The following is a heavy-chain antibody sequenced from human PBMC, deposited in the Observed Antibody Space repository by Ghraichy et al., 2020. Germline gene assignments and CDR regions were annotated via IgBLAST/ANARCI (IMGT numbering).Heavy chain of an antibody. V-gene: IGHV5-10-1*01. J-gene: IGHJ6*02. D-gene: IGHD1-14*01. Sequence: GESLNISCKGSGFSFTNYLITWVRQVPGKGLEWIGKVDPFDSYANYSPSFQGHVTISSDKSFSNAYLQWSSLKASDTGIYFCARHLRTHGMDVWGQGTAVTVSS. CDR2: VDPFDSYA. CDR3: ARHLRTHGMDV. CDR1: GFSFTNYL.